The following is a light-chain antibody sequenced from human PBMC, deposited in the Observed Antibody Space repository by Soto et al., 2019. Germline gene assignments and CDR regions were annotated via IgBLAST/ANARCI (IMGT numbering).Light chain of an antibody. V-gene: IGKV3-11*01. Sequence: EIVLTQSPATLSLSPGERATLSCRASQSVRHFLGWYQQRPGQAPRLLIYDASNRATGIPPRFSGSGSGTDFTLAISGLEPEDSAIYFCQQRYNWPWTFGQGTKVDIK. CDR3: QQRYNWPWT. CDR1: QSVRHF. CDR2: DAS. J-gene: IGKJ1*01.